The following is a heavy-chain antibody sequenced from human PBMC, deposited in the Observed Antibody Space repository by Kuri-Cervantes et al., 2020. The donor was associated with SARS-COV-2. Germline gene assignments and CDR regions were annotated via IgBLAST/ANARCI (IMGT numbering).Heavy chain of an antibody. CDR2: INHSGST. V-gene: IGHV4-34*01. J-gene: IGHJ4*02. Sequence: SQTLSLTCAVYGGSFSGYYWSWIRQPPGKGLEWIGEINHSGSTNYNPSLKSRVTISVDTSKNQFSLKLSSVTAADTAVYYCAKDLSGSYYFDYWGQGTLVTVSS. CDR3: AKDLSGSYYFDY. CDR1: GGSFSGYY. D-gene: IGHD1-26*01.